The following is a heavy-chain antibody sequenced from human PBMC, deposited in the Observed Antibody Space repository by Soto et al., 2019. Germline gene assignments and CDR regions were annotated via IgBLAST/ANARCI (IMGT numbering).Heavy chain of an antibody. CDR2: IIPILGIA. V-gene: IGHV1-69*04. CDR1: GGTFSSYT. D-gene: IGHD5-12*01. Sequence: SVKVSWKASGGTFSSYTISWVRQAPGQGLEWMGRIIPILGIANYAQKFQGRVTITADKSTSTAYMELSSLRSEDTAVYYCARDRARSGCDSPPNIDYWGQATLVTVSS. J-gene: IGHJ4*02. CDR3: ARDRARSGCDSPPNIDY.